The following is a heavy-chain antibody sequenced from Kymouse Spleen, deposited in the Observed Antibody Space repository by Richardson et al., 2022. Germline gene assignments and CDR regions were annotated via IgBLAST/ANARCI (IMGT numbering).Heavy chain of an antibody. CDR2: IGTAGDT. CDR3: ARDSSGCPTTLTT. D-gene: IGHD6-19*01. Sequence: EVQLVESGGGLVQPGGSLRLSCAASGFTFSSYDMHWVRQATGKGLEWVSAIGTAGDTYYPGSVKGRFTISRENAKNSLYLQMNSLRAGDTAVYYCARDSSGCPTTLTTGAREPWSPSPQ. J-gene: IGHJ4*02. CDR1: GFTFSSYD. V-gene: IGHV3-13*01.